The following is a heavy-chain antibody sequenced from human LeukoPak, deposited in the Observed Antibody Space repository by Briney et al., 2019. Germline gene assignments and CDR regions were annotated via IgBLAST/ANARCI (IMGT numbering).Heavy chain of an antibody. D-gene: IGHD2-2*01. J-gene: IGHJ5*02. CDR3: ARGRYCSSTSCFGSRGKLWFDP. V-gene: IGHV4-34*01. Sequence: SETLSLTCAVYGGSFSGYYWSWIRQPPGKGLEWIGEINHSGSTNYNPSLKSRVTISVEKSKTQFSLKLSSVTAADTAVYYCARGRYCSSTSCFGSRGKLWFDPWGQGTLVTVSS. CDR2: INHSGST. CDR1: GGSFSGYY.